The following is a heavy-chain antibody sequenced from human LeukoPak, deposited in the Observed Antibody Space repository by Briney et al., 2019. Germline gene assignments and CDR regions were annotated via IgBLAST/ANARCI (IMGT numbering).Heavy chain of an antibody. J-gene: IGHJ5*02. Sequence: SETLSLTCAVYGGSFCGYYWSWIRQPPGKGLEWIGEINHSESHNYNPSLKSRVTISVDTSKNQFSLTLSSVTAADTAVYYCARWSGVLRNWFDPWGQGTLVTVSS. CDR3: ARWSGVLRNWFDP. CDR1: GGSFCGYY. V-gene: IGHV4-34*01. D-gene: IGHD2-8*02. CDR2: INHSESH.